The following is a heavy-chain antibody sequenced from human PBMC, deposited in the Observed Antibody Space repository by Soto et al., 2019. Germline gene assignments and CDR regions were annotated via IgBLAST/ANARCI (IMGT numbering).Heavy chain of an antibody. Sequence: SETLFLTGSISGGSIISYYWSWIRQPPGKGLEWIGYIHYSGSTDYNPSLKSRLTISVDTSKNQFSLKLSSVTAADTAVYYCARGGWSLDYWGQGILVTLSS. V-gene: IGHV4-59*01. D-gene: IGHD2-15*01. J-gene: IGHJ4*02. CDR2: IHYSGST. CDR1: GGSIISYY. CDR3: ARGGWSLDY.